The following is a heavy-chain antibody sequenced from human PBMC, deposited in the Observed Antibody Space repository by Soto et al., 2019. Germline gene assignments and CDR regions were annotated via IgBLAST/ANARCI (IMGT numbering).Heavy chain of an antibody. CDR1: GGSFSNFG. J-gene: IGHJ4*02. CDR2: IVPVFGRP. Sequence: SVKVSCKASGGSFSNFGIRWVRQAPGQGLEWMGGIVPVFGRPNYAQRFRGRLTITADESTSTGYMELISLRSDDTAVYYCAREGSGYNFWGQGTQVTVSS. D-gene: IGHD5-12*01. V-gene: IGHV1-69*13. CDR3: AREGSGYNF.